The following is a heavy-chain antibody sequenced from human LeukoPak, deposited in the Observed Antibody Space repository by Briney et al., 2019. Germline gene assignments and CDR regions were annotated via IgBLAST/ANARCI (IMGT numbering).Heavy chain of an antibody. CDR3: ARGSGAPPDY. CDR2: IIPILGIA. J-gene: IGHJ4*02. D-gene: IGHD1-26*01. V-gene: IGHV1-69*02. Sequence: SVKVSCKXSGGTFSSDTISWVRQAPRQGLEWVGRIIPILGIANYSQKFQGRVTITADKSTSTAYMELSSLRSEDTAVYYCARGSGAPPDYWGQGTLVTVSS. CDR1: GGTFSSDT.